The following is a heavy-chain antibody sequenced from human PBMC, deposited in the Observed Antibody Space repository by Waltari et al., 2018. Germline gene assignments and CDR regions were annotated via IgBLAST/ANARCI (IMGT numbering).Heavy chain of an antibody. V-gene: IGHV4-39*07. CDR2: IYYSGST. CDR3: ARDRGITAWFDI. D-gene: IGHD1-20*01. Sequence: QLQLQESGPGLVKPSETLSLTCTVSGGSISSSSYYWGWIRQPPGKGLEWIGSIYYSGSTYYNPSLKSRVTISVDTSKNQFSLKLSSLRSEDTAVYYCARDRGITAWFDIWGQGTMVTVSS. J-gene: IGHJ3*02. CDR1: GGSISSSSYY.